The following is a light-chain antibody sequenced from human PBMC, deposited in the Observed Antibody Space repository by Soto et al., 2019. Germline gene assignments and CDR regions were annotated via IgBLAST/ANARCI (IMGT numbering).Light chain of an antibody. CDR2: GAS. V-gene: IGKV3-15*01. J-gene: IGKJ1*01. Sequence: IVMTQSPATLSLSLGGRATLSCRGGQSVSTDLAWYQQRPGQAPRLLIFGASTRAPGIPARFTGSESGTEFILTLRSLQSEDSAVYYCQQYKLWPPETFRQGPKVDIK. CDR3: QQYKLWPPET. CDR1: QSVSTD.